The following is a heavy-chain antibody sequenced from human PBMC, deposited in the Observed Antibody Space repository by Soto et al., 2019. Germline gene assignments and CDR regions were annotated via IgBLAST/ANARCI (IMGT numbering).Heavy chain of an antibody. CDR1: GYTFTSYY. CDR3: ARDILGGIAAAGDLYYYYYGMDV. J-gene: IGHJ6*02. Sequence: VASVKVSCKASGYTFTSYYMHWVRQAPGQGLEWMGIINPSGGSTSYAQKFQGRVTMTRDTSTSTVYMELSSLRSEDTAVYYCARDILGGIAAAGDLYYYYYGMDVWGQGTTVTVSS. D-gene: IGHD6-13*01. CDR2: INPSGGST. V-gene: IGHV1-46*01.